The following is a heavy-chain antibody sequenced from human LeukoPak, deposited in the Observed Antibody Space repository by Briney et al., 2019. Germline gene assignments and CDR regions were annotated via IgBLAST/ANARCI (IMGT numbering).Heavy chain of an antibody. V-gene: IGHV3-23*01. D-gene: IGHD3-10*01. Sequence: PGGSLRLSCAASGFTFSSYAMSWVRQAPGKGLEWVSAISGSGGSTYYADSVKGRFTISRDNSKNTLYLQMNSLRAEDTAVYYCARDSMVRGVIIPYWGQGTLVTVSS. CDR3: ARDSMVRGVIIPY. CDR2: ISGSGGST. CDR1: GFTFSSYA. J-gene: IGHJ4*02.